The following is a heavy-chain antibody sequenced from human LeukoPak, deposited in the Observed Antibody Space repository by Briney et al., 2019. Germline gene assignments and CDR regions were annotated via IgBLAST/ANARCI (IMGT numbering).Heavy chain of an antibody. V-gene: IGHV3-53*01. J-gene: IGHJ4*02. D-gene: IGHD4-17*01. CDR1: GITFSSYS. CDR3: ASQTTVKYYFDY. CDR2: IYSGGST. Sequence: GGSLRLSCAASGITFSSYSMNWVRQAPGKGLEWVSVIYSGGSTYYADSVKGRFTISRDNSKTTLYLQLNSLRGGDTAVYYCASQTTVKYYFDYWGQGTLVTVSS.